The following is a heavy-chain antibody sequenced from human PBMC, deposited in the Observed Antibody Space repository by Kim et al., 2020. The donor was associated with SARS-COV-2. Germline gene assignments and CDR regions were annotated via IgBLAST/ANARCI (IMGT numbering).Heavy chain of an antibody. D-gene: IGHD2-21*01. J-gene: IGHJ6*02. V-gene: IGHV3-23*01. Sequence: NSVGGRFTISRDNSKNTRYLQLNSLRAEDTAVYYCAKGIPPQKGYYYAMDVWGQGTTVTVSS. CDR3: AKGIPPQKGYYYAMDV.